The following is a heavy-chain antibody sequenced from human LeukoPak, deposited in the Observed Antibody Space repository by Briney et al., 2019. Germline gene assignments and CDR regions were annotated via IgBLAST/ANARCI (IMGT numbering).Heavy chain of an antibody. CDR2: IRYDGSNK. CDR1: GFTFSSYG. V-gene: IGHV3-30*02. J-gene: IGHJ3*02. D-gene: IGHD1-26*01. CDR3: AKDAGPPGNRGSGSYFLKSGAFDI. Sequence: GGSLRLSCAASGFTFSSYGMHWVRQAPGKGLEWVAFIRYDGSNKYYADSVKGRFTISRGNSKNTLYLQMNSLRAEDTAVYYCAKDAGPPGNRGSGSYFLKSGAFDIWGQGTMVTVSS.